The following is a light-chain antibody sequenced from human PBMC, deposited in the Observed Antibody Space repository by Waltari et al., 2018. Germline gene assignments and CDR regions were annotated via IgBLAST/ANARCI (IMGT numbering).Light chain of an antibody. Sequence: QSALTQPPSASGSPGQSVTISCTGTSSDVGGYNYVSWYQQYPGRAPKLMIYEVTKRPSWVPYRYSGSKSVNTASLTVSGLQADDEADYYCSSYAGSNNYWVFGGGTTLTVL. J-gene: IGLJ3*02. CDR1: SSDVGGYNY. CDR3: SSYAGSNNYWV. V-gene: IGLV2-8*01. CDR2: EVT.